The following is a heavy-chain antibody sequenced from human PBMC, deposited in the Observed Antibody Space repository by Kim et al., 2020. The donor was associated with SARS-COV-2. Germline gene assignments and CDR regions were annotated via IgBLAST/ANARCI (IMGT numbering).Heavy chain of an antibody. CDR3: ARLPNFDFWRHFYYYMDV. Sequence: NTRVTISIDTSKNQFSLILSSVTAADTAVYYCARLPNFDFWRHFYYYMDVWGQGTTVTVSS. D-gene: IGHD3-3*01. V-gene: IGHV4-59*08. J-gene: IGHJ6*03.